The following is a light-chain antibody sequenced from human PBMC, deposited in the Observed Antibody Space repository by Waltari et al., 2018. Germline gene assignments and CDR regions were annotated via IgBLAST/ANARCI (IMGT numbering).Light chain of an antibody. Sequence: SYVLTQPLSVSVALGQTARVACGGSYIETKRVHWYQQKPGQAPVLVIYKDVNRPSGIPDRFSGSNSGNTATLTISRAQVGDEGDYFCQVWDTNSLYVFGTGTKVTVL. CDR3: QVWDTNSLYV. CDR1: YIETKR. V-gene: IGLV3-9*01. CDR2: KDV. J-gene: IGLJ1*01.